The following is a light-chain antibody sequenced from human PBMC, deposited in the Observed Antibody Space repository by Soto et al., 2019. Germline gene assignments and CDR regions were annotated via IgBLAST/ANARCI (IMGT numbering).Light chain of an antibody. V-gene: IGLV6-57*04. J-gene: IGLJ2*01. Sequence: NFMLTQPHSVSESPGKTVTISCTRSSGGIASNYVQWYQQRPGSAPTTVIYEDNQRPSGVPDRFSGSIDSSSNSASLTISGLKTEDEADSYGQSYDSSEDVVFGGGTKLTVL. CDR3: QSYDSSEDVV. CDR2: EDN. CDR1: SGGIASNY.